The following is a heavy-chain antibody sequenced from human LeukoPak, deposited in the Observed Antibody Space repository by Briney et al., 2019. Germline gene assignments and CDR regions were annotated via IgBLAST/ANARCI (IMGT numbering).Heavy chain of an antibody. CDR2: INPNSGGT. J-gene: IGHJ4*02. V-gene: IGHV1-2*02. Sequence: ASVKVSCKASGYTFTGYYMHWVRQAPGQGLEWMGWINPNSGGTNYAQKFQGRVTMTRDTSISTAYMELSRLRSDDTAVYYCAREVTVEMATIFDYWGQGTLVTVSS. CDR3: AREVTVEMATIFDY. D-gene: IGHD5-24*01. CDR1: GYTFTGYY.